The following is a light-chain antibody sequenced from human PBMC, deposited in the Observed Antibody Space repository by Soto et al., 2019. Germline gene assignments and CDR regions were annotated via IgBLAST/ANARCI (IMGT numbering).Light chain of an antibody. CDR1: QSVSSSQ. CDR3: QQYGSSPT. V-gene: IGKV3-20*01. J-gene: IGKJ4*01. Sequence: EVVLTQSPGTLSLSPGERATLSCRASQSVSSSQLTWFQQKPGQAPRLLIYAASNRAAGIPDRFSGSGSGTDFILTISRLEPEDSAVYYCQQYGSSPTFGGGTKVEIK. CDR2: AAS.